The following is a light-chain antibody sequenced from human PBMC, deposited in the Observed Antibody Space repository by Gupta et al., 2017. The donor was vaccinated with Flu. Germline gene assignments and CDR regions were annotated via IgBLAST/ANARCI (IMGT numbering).Light chain of an antibody. CDR3: QQEDNLRYT. J-gene: IGKJ2*01. V-gene: IGKV1-33*01. Sequence: DIQMTQSPSSLSASVGDRVTITCQASQDISNYLNWHQQKPGKAPKLLIYDASNLETGVPSRFSGSGSGTDFTFTISSLQPEDIATYYCQQEDNLRYTFGQGTKLEIK. CDR1: QDISNY. CDR2: DAS.